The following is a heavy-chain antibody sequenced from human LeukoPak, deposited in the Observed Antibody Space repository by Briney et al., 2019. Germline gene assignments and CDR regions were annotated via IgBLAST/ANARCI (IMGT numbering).Heavy chain of an antibody. CDR1: GYTFTSYD. J-gene: IGHJ6*03. CDR2: MNPNSGNT. Sequence: ASVKVSCKASGYTFTSYDINWVRQATGQGLEWMGWMNPNSGNTGYAQKFQGRVTITRNTSISTAYMELSSLRSEDTAVYYCARGGWAFAGYSSSWYNPRYYYYYMDVWGKGTTVTVSS. D-gene: IGHD6-13*01. CDR3: ARGGWAFAGYSSSWYNPRYYYYYMDV. V-gene: IGHV1-8*03.